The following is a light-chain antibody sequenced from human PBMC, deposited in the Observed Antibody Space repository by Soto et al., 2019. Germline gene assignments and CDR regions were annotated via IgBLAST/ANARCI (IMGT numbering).Light chain of an antibody. Sequence: EIVLTQSPGTLSLSPGERATLSCRASQSVSSSYLAWYQQKPGQAPRLLIYGASSRATGIPDRFSGSGSGTDFTLTISRLEPEDFAVYYCQRRVTFGPGTKVDIK. CDR3: QRRVT. V-gene: IGKV3-20*01. J-gene: IGKJ3*01. CDR1: QSVSSSY. CDR2: GAS.